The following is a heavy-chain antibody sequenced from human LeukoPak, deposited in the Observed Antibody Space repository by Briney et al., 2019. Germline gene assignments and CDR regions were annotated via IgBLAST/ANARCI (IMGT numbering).Heavy chain of an antibody. V-gene: IGHV3-74*01. CDR1: GFTFSSYW. Sequence: GGSLRLSCAASGFTFSSYWMHWVRQAPGKGLVWVSRIDSDGSSTSYADSVKGRFTISRDNAKNTLYLQMNSLRAEDTAVYYCAMGPYYYDSSGYYYWGQGTLVTVSS. CDR2: IDSDGSST. J-gene: IGHJ4*02. D-gene: IGHD3-22*01. CDR3: AMGPYYYDSSGYYY.